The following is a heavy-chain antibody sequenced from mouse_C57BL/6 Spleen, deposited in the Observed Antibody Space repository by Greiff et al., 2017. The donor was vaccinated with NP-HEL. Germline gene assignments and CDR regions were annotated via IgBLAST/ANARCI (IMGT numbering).Heavy chain of an antibody. D-gene: IGHD1-1*01. Sequence: QVHVKQSGAELVKPGASVKISCKASGYAFSSYWMNWVKQRPGKGLEWIGQIYPGDGDTNYNGKFKGKATLTADKSSSTAYMQLSSLTSEDSAVYFCARSYYGDAMDYWGQGTSVTVSS. CDR1: GYAFSSYW. J-gene: IGHJ4*01. V-gene: IGHV1-80*01. CDR2: IYPGDGDT. CDR3: ARSYYGDAMDY.